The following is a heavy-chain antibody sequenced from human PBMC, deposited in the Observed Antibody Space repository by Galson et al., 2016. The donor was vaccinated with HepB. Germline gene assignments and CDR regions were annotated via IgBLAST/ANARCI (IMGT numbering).Heavy chain of an antibody. J-gene: IGHJ4*02. V-gene: IGHV1-24*01. Sequence: SVKVSCKVSGYTLSDLSMHWVRQAPGKGLEWMGGFDPEVGDTVYAQKFQGRVTMTEDTSTDTAYMALSSLGSEDTAVYYCAECTSRSGCYGFRPDNWGKGTLVSVSS. CDR2: FDPEVGDT. CDR3: AECTSRSGCYGFRPDN. CDR1: GYTLSDLS. D-gene: IGHD2-2*01.